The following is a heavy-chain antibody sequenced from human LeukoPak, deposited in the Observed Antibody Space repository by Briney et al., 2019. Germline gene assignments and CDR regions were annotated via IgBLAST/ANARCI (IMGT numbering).Heavy chain of an antibody. Sequence: ASVKVPCKASGYTFTSYGITWVRQAPGQGLEWMGWISGYNGNTNYAQNLQGRVTMTTDTATSTAYMELRSLRSDDTAVYYCAREPSYSSGPPGYWGQGTLVTVSS. D-gene: IGHD6-19*01. CDR3: AREPSYSSGPPGY. CDR2: ISGYNGNT. CDR1: GYTFTSYG. J-gene: IGHJ4*02. V-gene: IGHV1-18*01.